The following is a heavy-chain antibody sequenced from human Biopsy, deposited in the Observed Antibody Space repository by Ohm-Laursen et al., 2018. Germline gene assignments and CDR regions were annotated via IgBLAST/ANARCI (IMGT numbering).Heavy chain of an antibody. D-gene: IGHD1-14*01. J-gene: IGHJ6*02. CDR1: GFTSDDYA. CDR3: AKDRYTGKYYYYYGMDV. Sequence: SLRLSCAASGFTSDDYAMHWVRQAPGKGLEWVSGISWNSDSIGYADSVKGRFTISRDNAKKSLYLQMNSLRAEDTALYYCAKDRYTGKYYYYYGMDVWGQGTTVSVSS. V-gene: IGHV3-9*02. CDR2: ISWNSDSI.